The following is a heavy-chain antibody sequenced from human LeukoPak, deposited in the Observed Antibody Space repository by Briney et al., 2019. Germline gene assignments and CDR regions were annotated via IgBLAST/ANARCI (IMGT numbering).Heavy chain of an antibody. Sequence: ASVKVSCKASGYTFTSYGISWVRQAPGQGLEWMGWISAYNGNTNYAQKPQGRVTMTTDTSTSTAYMELRSLRSDDTAVYYCARDEAYCSSTSCAENWFDPWGQGTLVTVSS. CDR2: ISAYNGNT. V-gene: IGHV1-18*01. CDR1: GYTFTSYG. CDR3: ARDEAYCSSTSCAENWFDP. J-gene: IGHJ5*02. D-gene: IGHD2-2*01.